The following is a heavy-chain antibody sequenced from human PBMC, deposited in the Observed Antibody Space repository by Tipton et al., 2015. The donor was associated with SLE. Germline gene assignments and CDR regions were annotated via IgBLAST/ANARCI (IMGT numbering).Heavy chain of an antibody. CDR1: GFTFDDYA. V-gene: IGHV3-9*01. D-gene: IGHD1-20*01. Sequence: RSLRLSCAASGFTFDDYAMHWVRRAPGKGLEWVSGISWHSGSIGYADSVKGRFTISSDNAKNSLYLQMNSLRAEATAWYYCAKDRGITGTTELFVYWGQGTLVTVSS. CDR2: ISWHSGSI. CDR3: AKDRGITGTTELFVY. J-gene: IGHJ4*02.